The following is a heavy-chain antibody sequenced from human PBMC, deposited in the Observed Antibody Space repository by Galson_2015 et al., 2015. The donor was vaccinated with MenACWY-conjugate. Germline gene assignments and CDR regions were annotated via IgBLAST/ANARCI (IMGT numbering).Heavy chain of an antibody. J-gene: IGHJ4*02. CDR2: INHSGST. CDR3: ARGSPNDGYKRYFDY. Sequence: SETLSLTCAVYGGSFSGYYWSWIRQPPGEGLEWIGEINHSGSTNYNPSLKSRVTISVDTSKNQFSLKLSSVTAADTAVYYCARGSPNDGYKRYFDYWGQGTLVTVSS. D-gene: IGHD5-24*01. V-gene: IGHV4-34*01. CDR1: GGSFSGYY.